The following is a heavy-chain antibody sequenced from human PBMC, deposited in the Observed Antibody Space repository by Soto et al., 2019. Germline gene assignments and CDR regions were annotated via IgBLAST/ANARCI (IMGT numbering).Heavy chain of an antibody. Sequence: QVQLVQSGAEVKKPGASVKVSCKASGYTFTSYGISLVRQAPGQGLEWMGWISAYNGNTNYAQKLQGRVTMTTDTYTSTAYMERRSLRSDDTAVYYCAVDSGHTPYYFDYWGQGTMVTVSS. J-gene: IGHJ4*02. CDR1: GYTFTSYG. CDR2: ISAYNGNT. CDR3: AVDSGHTPYYFDY. D-gene: IGHD3-10*01. V-gene: IGHV1-18*01.